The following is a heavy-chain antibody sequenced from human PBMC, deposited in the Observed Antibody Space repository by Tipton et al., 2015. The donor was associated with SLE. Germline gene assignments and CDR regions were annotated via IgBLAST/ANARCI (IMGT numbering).Heavy chain of an antibody. CDR1: GYTFSTYY. V-gene: IGHV1-46*01. CDR2: IDPGSGGT. CDR3: ARDLGRKGDL. Sequence: QSGAEVKRPGASVNISCKTSGYTFSTYYIHWMRQAPGQGLEWLGVIDPGSGGTTYAQRFQGRVTMTRDTSTSTVYMEHRSLTSEDTAVYFCARDLGRKGDLWGQGTPVTVSS. D-gene: IGHD2-21*01. J-gene: IGHJ4*02.